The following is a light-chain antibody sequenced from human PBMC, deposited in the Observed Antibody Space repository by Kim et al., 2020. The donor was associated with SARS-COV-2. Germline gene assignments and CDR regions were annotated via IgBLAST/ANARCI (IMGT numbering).Light chain of an antibody. J-gene: IGLJ2*01. V-gene: IGLV3-21*04. Sequence: SYELTQPPSVSVAPEKTARLTCGGDNIGSKSVHWYQQKPGQAHVLVIYYDSGRPSGIPERFSGSNSGNTATLTITRVAPGDEADYFCQVWDSSSGHVVFDGGTQLTVL. CDR2: YDS. CDR3: QVWDSSSGHVV. CDR1: NIGSKS.